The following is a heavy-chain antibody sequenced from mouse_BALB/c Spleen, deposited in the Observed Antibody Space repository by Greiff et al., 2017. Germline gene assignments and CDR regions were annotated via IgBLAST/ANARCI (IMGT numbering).Heavy chain of an antibody. D-gene: IGHD1-1*01. CDR3: ASPYSSSYAYAMDY. CDR2: IWGDGST. CDR1: GFSLTGYG. V-gene: IGHV2-6-7*01. Sequence: QVQLKQSGPGLVAPSQSLSITCTVSGFSLTGYGVNWVRQPPGKGLEWLGMIWGDGSTDYNSALKSRLSISKDNSKSQVFLKMNSLQANDTAIYYCASPYSSSYAYAMDYWGQGTSVTVSS. J-gene: IGHJ4*01.